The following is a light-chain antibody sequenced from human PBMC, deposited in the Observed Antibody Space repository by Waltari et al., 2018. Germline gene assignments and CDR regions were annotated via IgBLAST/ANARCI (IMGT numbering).Light chain of an antibody. V-gene: IGKV4-1*01. J-gene: IGKJ4*01. CDR2: WAS. CDR3: QQYFGTPLT. Sequence: DLVMTQSPDSLAVSLGERASINCKSSQSVLYSSNNKNYLAWYQQKPGQPPRLLIYWASTRESGVPDRFSGSGSGTDFTLTISSLQAEDVVVYYCQQYFGTPLTFGGGTRVEIK. CDR1: QSVLYSSNNKNY.